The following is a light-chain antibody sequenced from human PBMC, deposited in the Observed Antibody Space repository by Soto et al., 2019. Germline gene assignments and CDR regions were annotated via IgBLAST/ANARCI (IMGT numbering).Light chain of an antibody. J-gene: IGKJ4*02. Sequence: DIQLTQSPSFLSASVGDRVTITCRASQGMSSYLAWYQQKPGKAPKLLIYAASTLQSGVPSRFSGSGSGTEFTLTISSLQHEDFATYFFQQLNSYPLTVGGGTKVEIK. CDR3: QQLNSYPLT. V-gene: IGKV1-9*01. CDR1: QGMSSY. CDR2: AAS.